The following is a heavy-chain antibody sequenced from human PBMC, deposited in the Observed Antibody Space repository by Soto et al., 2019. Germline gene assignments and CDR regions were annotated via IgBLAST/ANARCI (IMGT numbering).Heavy chain of an antibody. J-gene: IGHJ5*02. V-gene: IGHV3-74*01. CDR2: INSDGSST. CDR3: ARDRDIAVTGTGWFDP. D-gene: IGHD6-13*01. Sequence: EVQLVESGGGLVQPGGSLRLSCAASGFTFSSYWMHWVRQAPGKGLVWVSRINSDGSSTNYADSVKGRFTISRDNAKNXLYLQMNSLSAEDTAVYYCARDRDIAVTGTGWFDPWGQGTLVTVSS. CDR1: GFTFSSYW.